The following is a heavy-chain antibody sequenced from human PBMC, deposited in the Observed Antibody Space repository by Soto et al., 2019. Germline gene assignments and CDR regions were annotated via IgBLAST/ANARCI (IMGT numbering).Heavy chain of an antibody. CDR2: IYYSGST. CDR1: ADSISSRSYY. Sequence: PSETLSLTCTVSADSISSRSYYWGWIRQPPGKGLEWIGSIYYSGSTYYNPSLSRRVTMSVDTSKSQFSLRLSSVTAADTAVYYCARVISSSSSLGLPYYYYGLDVWGQGTTVTVSS. CDR3: ARVISSSSSLGLPYYYYGLDV. D-gene: IGHD6-6*01. J-gene: IGHJ6*02. V-gene: IGHV4-39*01.